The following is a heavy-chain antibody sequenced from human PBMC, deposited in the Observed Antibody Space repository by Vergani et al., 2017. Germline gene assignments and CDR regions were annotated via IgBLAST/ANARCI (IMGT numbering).Heavy chain of an antibody. Sequence: EVHLLESGGGLVQSGGSLRLSCAASGFTFSNSAVSWVRQAPGRGLAWVSSISGPGLSTYYADSVKGRFSISRDNSKNTLYLQMNSLRAEDTAVYYCAKYMVRGVITSPFDYWGQGTLVTVSS. J-gene: IGHJ4*02. CDR1: GFTFSNSA. V-gene: IGHV3-23*01. D-gene: IGHD3-10*01. CDR2: ISGPGLST. CDR3: AKYMVRGVITSPFDY.